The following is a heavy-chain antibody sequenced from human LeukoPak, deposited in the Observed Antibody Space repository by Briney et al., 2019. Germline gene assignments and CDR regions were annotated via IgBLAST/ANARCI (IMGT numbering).Heavy chain of an antibody. V-gene: IGHV4-34*01. CDR1: GGSFSGYY. CDR2: INHSGST. J-gene: IGHJ4*02. CDR3: GRLGYFDWLFFFEY. D-gene: IGHD3-9*01. Sequence: PSETLSLTCAVYGGSFSGYYWSWIRQPPGKGLEWIGEINHSGSTNYNPSLKSRVTISVDTSKNQFSLNLTSVTAADTGVYYCGRLGYFDWLFFFEYWGQGVLVTVSS.